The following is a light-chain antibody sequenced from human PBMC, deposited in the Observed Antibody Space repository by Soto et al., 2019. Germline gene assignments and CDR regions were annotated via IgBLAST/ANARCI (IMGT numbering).Light chain of an antibody. CDR1: SGHINFA. V-gene: IGLV4-69*01. CDR2: LNSDGSH. J-gene: IGLJ2*01. Sequence: QSVLTQSPSASASLGASVKLTCTLSSGHINFAIAWHQQQPEKGPRYLMKLNSDGSHNKGDGIPDRFSGSSSGAERYLTISSLQSEDEADYYCQTWGNVIHVFGGGTKLTVL. CDR3: QTWGNVIHV.